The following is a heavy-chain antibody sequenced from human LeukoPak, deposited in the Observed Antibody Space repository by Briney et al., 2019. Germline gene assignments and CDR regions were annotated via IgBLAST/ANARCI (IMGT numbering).Heavy chain of an antibody. V-gene: IGHV1-46*01. D-gene: IGHD3-10*01. CDR1: GYTFISYY. CDR3: ASDRTYGSGSRHTPSSFDY. Sequence: ASVKVSCKASGYTFISYYMHWVRQAPGQGLEWMGIINPSSGGTSYAQKFQGRVTMTRDTSTSTVYMELSSLRSEDTAVYYCASDRTYGSGSRHTPSSFDYWGQGTLVTVSS. CDR2: INPSSGGT. J-gene: IGHJ4*02.